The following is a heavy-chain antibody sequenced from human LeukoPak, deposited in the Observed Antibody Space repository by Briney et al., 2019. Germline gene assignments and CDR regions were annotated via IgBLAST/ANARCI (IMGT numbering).Heavy chain of an antibody. Sequence: GGSLRLSCAASGFTFSSYWMHWVRQAPGKGLVWVSRINTDGSSTSYADSVKGRFTISRDNAKNTLYLQMNSLRAEDTAVYYCAREGWRSGLDYWGQGTLVTVSS. D-gene: IGHD3-3*01. CDR2: INTDGSST. V-gene: IGHV3-74*01. CDR1: GFTFSSYW. CDR3: AREGWRSGLDY. J-gene: IGHJ4*02.